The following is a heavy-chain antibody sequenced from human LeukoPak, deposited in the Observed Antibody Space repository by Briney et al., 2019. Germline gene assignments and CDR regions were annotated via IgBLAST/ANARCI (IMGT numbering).Heavy chain of an antibody. CDR2: IKQDGSVE. CDR3: ALRSTAFDY. J-gene: IGHJ4*02. CDR1: GFTFW. Sequence: PGGSLRLSCAASGFTFWMSWVRQAPGKGLEWVANIKQDGSVEYYVVSVKGRFTISRDNSKNTLYLQMNSLRAEDSAVYYCALRSTAFDYWGQGTLVTVSS. D-gene: IGHD2-15*01. V-gene: IGHV3-7*02.